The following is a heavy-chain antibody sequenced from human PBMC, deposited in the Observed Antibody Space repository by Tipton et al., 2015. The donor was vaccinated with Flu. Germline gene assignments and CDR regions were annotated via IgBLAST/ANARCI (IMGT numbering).Heavy chain of an antibody. CDR1: GGSMKSYY. J-gene: IGHJ3*02. CDR3: VRRVAVTGIYGFDI. V-gene: IGHV4-59*01. D-gene: IGHD6-19*01. Sequence: TLSLTCTVSGGSMKSYYWCWIRQPPGKGLEWIGYVYYTGSTNYNPSLKSRATMSVDTSKKQFSLNLSSVTAADTAVYFCVRRVAVTGIYGFDIWGQGTLVTVSS. CDR2: VYYTGST.